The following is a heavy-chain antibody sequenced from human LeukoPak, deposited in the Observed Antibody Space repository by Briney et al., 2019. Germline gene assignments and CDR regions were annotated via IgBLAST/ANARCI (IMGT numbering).Heavy chain of an antibody. J-gene: IGHJ4*02. D-gene: IGHD7-27*01. V-gene: IGHV3-23*01. Sequence: PGRSLRLSCAASGFMFSSSGMHWVRQAPGKGLEWASSNSGSSTYYADSAKGRFTISRDSSKNTVYLQMNSLRAEDTALYYCAKEVSNSDSGDRFDYWGQGTLVTVSS. CDR3: AKEVSNSDSGDRFDY. CDR1: GFMFSSSG. CDR2: NSGSST.